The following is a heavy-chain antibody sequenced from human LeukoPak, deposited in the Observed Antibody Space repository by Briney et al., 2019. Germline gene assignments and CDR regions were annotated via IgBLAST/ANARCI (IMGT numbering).Heavy chain of an antibody. Sequence: PSETLSLTCTVSGGSISSYYWRWIRQPAGKGLEWIGRIYTSGSTNYNPSLKSRVTMSVDTSKNQFSLKLSAVTAADTAVYYCARDLGYYDSSGYYLWGQGTLVTVSS. CDR3: ARDLGYYDSSGYYL. CDR2: IYTSGST. V-gene: IGHV4-4*07. CDR1: GGSISSYY. D-gene: IGHD3-22*01. J-gene: IGHJ5*02.